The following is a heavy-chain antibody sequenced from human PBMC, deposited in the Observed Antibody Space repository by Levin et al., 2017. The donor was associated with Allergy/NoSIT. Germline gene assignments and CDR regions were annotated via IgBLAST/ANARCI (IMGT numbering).Heavy chain of an antibody. CDR2: ISSSSSSM. V-gene: IGHV3-48*01. J-gene: IGHJ4*02. D-gene: IGHD1-26*01. CDR3: ASSVGATYFGHY. Sequence: PGESLKISCAASGFTFSTYSMNWVRQAPGKGLEWVSYISSSSSSMYYADSVKGRFTISRDNAKNSLYLQMNSLRAEDTAVYYCASSVGATYFGHYWGQGTLVTVSS. CDR1: GFTFSTYS.